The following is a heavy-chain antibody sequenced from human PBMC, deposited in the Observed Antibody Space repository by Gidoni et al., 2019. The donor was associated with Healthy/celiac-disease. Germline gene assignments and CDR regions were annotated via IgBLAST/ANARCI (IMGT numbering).Heavy chain of an antibody. V-gene: IGHV4-34*01. Sequence: QVQLQQWGAGLLKPSETLSLTCAVYGGSFSGYYWSWIRQPPGKGLEWIGEINHSGSTNYNPSLKSRVTISVDTSKNQFSLKLSSVTAADTAVYYCASLSSIAARRAWGQGTLVTVSS. D-gene: IGHD6-6*01. CDR1: GGSFSGYY. CDR3: ASLSSIAARRA. J-gene: IGHJ5*02. CDR2: INHSGST.